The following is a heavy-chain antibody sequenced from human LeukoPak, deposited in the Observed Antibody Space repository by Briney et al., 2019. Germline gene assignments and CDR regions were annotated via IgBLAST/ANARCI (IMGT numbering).Heavy chain of an antibody. CDR2: INPSGGST. V-gene: IGHV1-46*01. CDR1: GYTFTSYY. CDR3: ARDGRSYYDSSGILDY. Sequence: GASVKVSCKASGYTFTSYYMHWVRQAPGQGLEWMGIINPSGGSTSYAQKFQGRVTMTRDTSTSTVYMELSSLRSEDTAVYYCARDGRSYYDSSGILDYWGLGTLVTVSS. D-gene: IGHD3-22*01. J-gene: IGHJ4*02.